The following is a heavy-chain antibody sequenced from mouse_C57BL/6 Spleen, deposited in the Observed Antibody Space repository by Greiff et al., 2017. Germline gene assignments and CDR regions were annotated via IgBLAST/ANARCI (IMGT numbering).Heavy chain of an antibody. CDR2: IYPGSGST. CDR1: GYTFTSYW. Sequence: VKLQQPGAELVKPGASVKMSCKASGYTFTSYWITWVKQRPGQGLEWIGDIYPGSGSTNYNEKFKSKATLTVDTSSSTAYMHLSRLTSEDSAVYYCARRGANAMDYWGQGTSVTVSS. V-gene: IGHV1-55*01. CDR3: ARRGANAMDY. J-gene: IGHJ4*01.